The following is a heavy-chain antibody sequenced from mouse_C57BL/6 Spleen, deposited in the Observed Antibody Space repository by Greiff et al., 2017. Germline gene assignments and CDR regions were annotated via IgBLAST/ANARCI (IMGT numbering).Heavy chain of an antibody. V-gene: IGHV1-15*01. J-gene: IGHJ2*01. Sequence: LVESGAELVRPGASVTLSCKASGYTFTDYEMHWVKQTPVHGLEWIGAIDPETGGTAYNQKFKGKAILTADKSSSTAYMELRSLTSEDSAVYYCTSVTTVVATGYFDYWGQGTTLTVSS. CDR1: GYTFTDYE. D-gene: IGHD1-1*01. CDR3: TSVTTVVATGYFDY. CDR2: IDPETGGT.